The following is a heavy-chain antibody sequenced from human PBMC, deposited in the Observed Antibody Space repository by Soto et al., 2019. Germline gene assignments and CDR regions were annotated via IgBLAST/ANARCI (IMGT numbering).Heavy chain of an antibody. Sequence: QVQLVESGGGVVQPGTSLRLSCAASGFTFSDHGMHWVRQAPGKGLEWVAVISFDGSNKYYRGSVEGRFTISRDNSKNTVYLQMNSLRVEDTAVYYCANAGYLGYASIKAYWGQGTLVTVSS. CDR1: GFTFSDHG. J-gene: IGHJ4*02. V-gene: IGHV3-30*18. CDR3: ANAGYLGYASIKAY. D-gene: IGHD6-13*01. CDR2: ISFDGSNK.